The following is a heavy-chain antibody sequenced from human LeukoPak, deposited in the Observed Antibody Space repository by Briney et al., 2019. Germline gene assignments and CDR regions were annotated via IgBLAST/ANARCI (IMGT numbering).Heavy chain of an antibody. V-gene: IGHV4-59*12. CDR1: GGSISSYY. CDR2: IYYSGST. Sequence: PSETLSFTCTVSGGSISSYYWNWIRQPPGKGLEWIGYIYYSGSTNYNPSLKSRVTISVDTSKNQFSLKLSSVTAADTAVYYCATDERNSWYYYWGQGTLVTVSS. J-gene: IGHJ4*02. CDR3: ATDERNSWYYY. D-gene: IGHD6-13*01.